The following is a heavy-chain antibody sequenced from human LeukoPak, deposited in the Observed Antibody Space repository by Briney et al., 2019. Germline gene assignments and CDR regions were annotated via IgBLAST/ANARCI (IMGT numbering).Heavy chain of an antibody. D-gene: IGHD5-12*01. CDR3: AKSVAYSGYDFGLVDY. J-gene: IGHJ4*02. Sequence: GGSLRLSCAAPGFTFSSYAMSWVRQAPGKGLEWVSAISGSGGSTYYADSVKGRFTISRDNSKNTLYLQMNSLRAEYTAVYDCAKSVAYSGYDFGLVDYWGQGTLVTVSS. CDR2: ISGSGGST. CDR1: GFTFSSYA. V-gene: IGHV3-23*01.